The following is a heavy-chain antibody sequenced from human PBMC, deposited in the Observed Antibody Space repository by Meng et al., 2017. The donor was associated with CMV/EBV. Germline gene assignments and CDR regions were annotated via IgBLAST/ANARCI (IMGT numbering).Heavy chain of an antibody. CDR3: AGRGPYGRALDV. J-gene: IGHJ3*01. V-gene: IGHV1-69*10. D-gene: IGHD3-10*01. CDR2: IIPYLDEP. Sequence: SVKVSCKASGGTSNTYTFNWVRQAPGRGLEWMGGIIPYLDEPNYAQTSQGRVAITSDRSTAAYMELGSLRSEDTAVYFCAGRGPYGRALDVWGQGTLVTVSS. CDR1: GGTSNTYT.